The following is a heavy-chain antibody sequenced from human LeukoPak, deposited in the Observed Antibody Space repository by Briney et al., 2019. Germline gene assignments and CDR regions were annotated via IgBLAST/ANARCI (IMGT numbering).Heavy chain of an antibody. CDR2: INAGNGET. CDR1: GYTFTYYA. CDR3: AGGAEQWIAHNYLFYYFGMDV. J-gene: IGHJ6*02. D-gene: IGHD6-19*01. V-gene: IGHV1-3*01. Sequence: ASVQVTCQACGYTFTYYAIHWVRQAPGQRREWMGWINAGNGETTYSQKFQGRATIPRHTSAHTVSMALSSLRSENTAVCYCAGGAEQWIAHNYLFYYFGMDVWGQGTTVTVSS.